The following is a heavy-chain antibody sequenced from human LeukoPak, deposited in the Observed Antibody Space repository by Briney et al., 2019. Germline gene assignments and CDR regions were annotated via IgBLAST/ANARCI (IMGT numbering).Heavy chain of an antibody. CDR1: GYTFTGYY. Sequence: GASVKVSCKASGYTFTGYYMHWVRQAPGQGLEWMGWINPNSGGTNYAQKFQGRVTMTRDTSTSTVYMELSSLRSEDTAVYYCARDGRSSGWNDYWGQGTLVTVSS. J-gene: IGHJ4*02. D-gene: IGHD6-19*01. CDR2: INPNSGGT. V-gene: IGHV1-2*02. CDR3: ARDGRSSGWNDY.